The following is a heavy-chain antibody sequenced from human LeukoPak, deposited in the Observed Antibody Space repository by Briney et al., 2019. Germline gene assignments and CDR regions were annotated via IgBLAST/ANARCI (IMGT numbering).Heavy chain of an antibody. CDR1: GFAFSVYA. V-gene: IGHV3-23*01. Sequence: GGSLRLSCTASGFAFSVYAMSWLRQPPGKGLEWVSTINANSGTTSYAASVRGRFTISRDNSKNTLYLQLNTLRADDTATYYCAKPISGGLAVTADWFHPWGQGTLVVSSS. CDR3: AKPISGGLAVTADWFHP. J-gene: IGHJ5*01. CDR2: INANSGTT. D-gene: IGHD6-19*01.